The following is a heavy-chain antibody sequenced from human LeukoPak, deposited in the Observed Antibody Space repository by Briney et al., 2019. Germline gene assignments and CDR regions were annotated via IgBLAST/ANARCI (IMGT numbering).Heavy chain of an antibody. J-gene: IGHJ6*02. Sequence: RGSLRLSCAASGFTFSSYDMHWVRQATGKGLEWVSAIGTAGDTYYPGSVKGRFTISRENAKNSLYLQMNSLRAGDTAVYYCARATSYCSSTSCYYYYGMDVWGQGTTVTVSS. CDR1: GFTFSSYD. CDR3: ARATSYCSSTSCYYYYGMDV. V-gene: IGHV3-13*01. CDR2: IGTAGDT. D-gene: IGHD2-2*01.